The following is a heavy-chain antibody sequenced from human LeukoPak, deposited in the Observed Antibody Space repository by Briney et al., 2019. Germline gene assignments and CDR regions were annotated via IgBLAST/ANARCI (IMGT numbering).Heavy chain of an antibody. D-gene: IGHD5-24*01. Sequence: GGSLRLSCVASGVPFSSYWMTWGRQAPGKGLGWVANIKQDGSKKSYVDSVKGRFTISRDNAKNSLYLQMNSLRAEDTAIYYCTRVGYIDEGIDYWGQGTLVTVSS. CDR3: TRVGYIDEGIDY. CDR2: IKQDGSKK. J-gene: IGHJ4*02. CDR1: GVPFSSYW. V-gene: IGHV3-7*04.